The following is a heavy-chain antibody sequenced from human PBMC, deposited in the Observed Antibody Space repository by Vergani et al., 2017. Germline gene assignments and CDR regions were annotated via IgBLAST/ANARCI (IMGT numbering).Heavy chain of an antibody. CDR1: GGTFSSYA. CDR3: SKGTYYYGSGSYPDVNDVNY. J-gene: IGHJ4*02. CDR2: IIPIFGTA. Sequence: QVQLVQSGAEVKKPGSSVKVSCKASGGTFSSYAISWVRQAPGQGLEWMGRIIPIFGTANYAQKFQGRVTMTADESTSTAYMELSSLRSEDTAVYYCSKGTYYYGSGSYPDVNDVNYWGQGTLVTVSS. D-gene: IGHD3-10*01. V-gene: IGHV1-69*18.